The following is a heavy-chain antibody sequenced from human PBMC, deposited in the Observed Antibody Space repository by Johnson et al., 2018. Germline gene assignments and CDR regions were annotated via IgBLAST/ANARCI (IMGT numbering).Heavy chain of an antibody. V-gene: IGHV3-21*01. J-gene: IGHJ6*02. CDR1: SFTFSSYS. D-gene: IGHD6-25*01. CDR2: ISSRSTYI. Sequence: VQLVESGGGLVKPGGSLRLSCAASSFTFSSYSLNWVRQAPGKGLEWVSSISSRSTYISYADAVQGRFTISRDNAKNSLYLQMNSLRAEDTALYYCARDFRAERGYGMDVWGQGTTVTVSS. CDR3: ARDFRAERGYGMDV.